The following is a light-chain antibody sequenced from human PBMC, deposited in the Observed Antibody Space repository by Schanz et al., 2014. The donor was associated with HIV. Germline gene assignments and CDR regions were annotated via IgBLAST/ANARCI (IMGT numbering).Light chain of an antibody. V-gene: IGLV1-40*01. CDR1: SSNIGAGYD. CDR3: QSYDSSLSVLV. Sequence: QSVLTQPPSVSGAPGQRVTISCTGSSSNIGAGYDVHWYLQLPGTAPKLLIYGNNNRPSGVPDRFSGPKSGTSASLAITGLQAEDEGDSYCQSYDSSLSVLVFGGGTKLTVL. CDR2: GNN. J-gene: IGLJ2*01.